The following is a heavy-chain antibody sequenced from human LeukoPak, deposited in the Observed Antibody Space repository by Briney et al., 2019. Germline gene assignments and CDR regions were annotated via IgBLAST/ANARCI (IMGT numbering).Heavy chain of an antibody. D-gene: IGHD5-18*01. CDR2: ISWNSGNI. V-gene: IGHV3-9*01. CDR1: GFTFDDYA. Sequence: PGRSLRLSCAASGFTFDDYAMHWVRQAPGKGLEWVSGISWNSGNIGYADSVKGRFTISRDNAKNSLYLQMNSLRAEDTAVYYCAREGYSYGYYYYYYMDVWGKGTTVTISS. J-gene: IGHJ6*03. CDR3: AREGYSYGYYYYYYMDV.